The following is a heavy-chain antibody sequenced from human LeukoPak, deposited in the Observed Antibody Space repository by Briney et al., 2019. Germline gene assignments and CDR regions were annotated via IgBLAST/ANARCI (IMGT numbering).Heavy chain of an antibody. CDR2: ISYDGSNK. CDR3: AKDWDC. Sequence: GRSLRLSCAASGFTFSSYGMHWVRQAPGKGLEWVAVISYDGSNKYYADSVKGRFTISRDNSKNTLYLQMNSLRAEDTAVYYCAKDWDCWGQGTLVTVSS. D-gene: IGHD3/OR15-3a*01. V-gene: IGHV3-30*18. J-gene: IGHJ4*02. CDR1: GFTFSSYG.